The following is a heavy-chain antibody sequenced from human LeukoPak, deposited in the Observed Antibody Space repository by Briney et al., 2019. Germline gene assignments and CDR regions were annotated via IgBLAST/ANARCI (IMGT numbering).Heavy chain of an antibody. D-gene: IGHD4-11*01. J-gene: IGHJ5*02. CDR1: GYSVSSDYY. Sequence: SETLSLTCTVSGYSVSSDYYWGWIRQPPGKGPEWSGSIYHDGNTYYNPSLKSRVTISVDTSKNQFSLKLTSMTAADTAVYYCARATTVTTRWFDPWGQGTLVTVSS. V-gene: IGHV4-38-2*02. CDR3: ARATTVTTRWFDP. CDR2: IYHDGNT.